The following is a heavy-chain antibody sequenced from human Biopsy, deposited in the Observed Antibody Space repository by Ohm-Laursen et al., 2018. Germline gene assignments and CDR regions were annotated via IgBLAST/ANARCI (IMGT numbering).Heavy chain of an antibody. J-gene: IGHJ3*02. Sequence: TPSLSSSVTDGSMSGYERSWIWLAPGTGLERFGYIYYSGGIKYNPSLASRVTFSVDMFKSQFSLKLYSVTAADTAVYYCARVEAGTYDALDIWGQGALVA. D-gene: IGHD1-26*01. CDR2: IYYSGGI. V-gene: IGHV4-59*01. CDR1: DGSMSGYE. CDR3: ARVEAGTYDALDI.